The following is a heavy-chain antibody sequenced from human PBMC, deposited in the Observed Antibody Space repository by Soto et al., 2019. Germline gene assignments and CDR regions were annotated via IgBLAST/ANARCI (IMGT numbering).Heavy chain of an antibody. Sequence: ESGGGVVQPGRSLRLSCAASGFTFSSYGMHWVRQAPGKGLEWVAVISYDGSNKYYADSVKGRFTISRDNSKNTLYLQMNSLRAEDTAVYYCAKSYYYDSSGYYYWGQGTLVTVSS. CDR2: ISYDGSNK. CDR3: AKSYYYDSSGYYY. D-gene: IGHD3-22*01. CDR1: GFTFSSYG. J-gene: IGHJ4*02. V-gene: IGHV3-30*18.